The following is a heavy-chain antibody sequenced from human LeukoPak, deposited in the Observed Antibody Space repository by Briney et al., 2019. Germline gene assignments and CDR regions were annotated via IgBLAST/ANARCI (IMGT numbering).Heavy chain of an antibody. V-gene: IGHV1-58*02. D-gene: IGHD1-26*01. CDR3: AAELYSGTYGRCCSFAF. Sequence: SVKVSCKASGFTFSNSAIQWVRQARGQRLEWIGWIIVGSGRTHYSQNLQERLTITRDMSTNTAYMELSSLRSEDTAVYYCAAELYSGTYGRCCSFAFWGQGTPVTVSS. J-gene: IGHJ4*02. CDR2: IIVGSGRT. CDR1: GFTFSNSA.